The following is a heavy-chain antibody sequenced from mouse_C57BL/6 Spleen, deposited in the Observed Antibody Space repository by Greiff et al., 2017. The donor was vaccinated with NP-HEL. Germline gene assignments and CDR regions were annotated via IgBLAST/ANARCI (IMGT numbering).Heavy chain of an antibody. J-gene: IGHJ2*01. CDR2: ISDGGSYT. Sequence: DVMLVESGGGLVKPGGSLKLSCAASGFTFSSYAMSWVRQTPEKRLEWVATISDGGSYTYYPDNVKGRFTISRDNAKNNLYLQMSHLKSEDTAMYYCARAPVVAFDYWGQGTTLTVSS. CDR1: GFTFSSYA. CDR3: ARAPVVAFDY. D-gene: IGHD1-1*01. V-gene: IGHV5-4*03.